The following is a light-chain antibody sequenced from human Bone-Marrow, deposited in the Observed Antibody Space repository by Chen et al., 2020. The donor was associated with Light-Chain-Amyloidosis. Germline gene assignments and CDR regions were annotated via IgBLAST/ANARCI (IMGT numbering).Light chain of an antibody. Sequence: QSVLTQSPSVSGAPGQRVIISCLGSSSNIGAGYDVHWYQQIPGTAPKLLSYGDTKRPSAVPDRFSGFKSGTSAYLAIAGLQAGDEAHYFCQSYDSSLSGVVFGGGANLTVL. J-gene: IGLJ2*01. V-gene: IGLV1-40*01. CDR1: SSNIGAGYD. CDR3: QSYDSSLSGVV. CDR2: GDT.